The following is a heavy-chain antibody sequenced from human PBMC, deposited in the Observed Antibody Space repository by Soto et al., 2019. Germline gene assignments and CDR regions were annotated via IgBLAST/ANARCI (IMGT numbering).Heavy chain of an antibody. CDR2: ISHSGST. CDR1: GGYFRDYY. Sequence: LETKSLTSAVYGGYFRDYYGRWIRQSPGKGLEWIGEISHSGSTHCNPSLKSRVTISVDTSKNQFSLKLNSVTAADTAVYYCARGRDSTWALGGQRSLVTVSS. D-gene: IGHD2-21*01. J-gene: IGHJ4*02. CDR3: ARGRDSTWAL. V-gene: IGHV4-34*01.